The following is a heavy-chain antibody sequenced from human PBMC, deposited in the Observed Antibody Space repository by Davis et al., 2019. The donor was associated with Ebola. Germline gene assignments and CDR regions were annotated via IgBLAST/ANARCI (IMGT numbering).Heavy chain of an antibody. V-gene: IGHV3-48*04. Sequence: GGSLRLSCAASGFTFSSYSMTWVRQAPGKGLEWISYIGRGSSPIYYADSVKSRFTISRDNAKNTLYLQMNSLRAEDTAVYFCARHRGSGYYGAIDFWGQGTLVTVSS. CDR1: GFTFSSYS. D-gene: IGHD5-12*01. CDR2: IGRGSSPI. J-gene: IGHJ4*02. CDR3: ARHRGSGYYGAIDF.